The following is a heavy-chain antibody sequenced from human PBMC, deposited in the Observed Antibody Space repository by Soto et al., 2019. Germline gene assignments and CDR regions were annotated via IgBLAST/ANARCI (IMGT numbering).Heavy chain of an antibody. J-gene: IGHJ6*02. D-gene: IGHD3-3*01. Sequence: SVKVSCKASGGTFSSYAISWVRQAPGQGLEWMGGIIPIFGTANYAQKFQGRVTITADESTSTAYMELSSLRSEDTAVYYCARDDQYYDFWSGSSSGYGMDVWGQGTTVTVSS. CDR2: IIPIFGTA. CDR1: GGTFSSYA. V-gene: IGHV1-69*13. CDR3: ARDDQYYDFWSGSSSGYGMDV.